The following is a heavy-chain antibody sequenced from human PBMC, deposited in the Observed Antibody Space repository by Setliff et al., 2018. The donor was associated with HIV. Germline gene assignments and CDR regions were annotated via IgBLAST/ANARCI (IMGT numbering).Heavy chain of an antibody. V-gene: IGHV1-46*01. CDR1: GYTFTSYY. J-gene: IGHJ3*02. Sequence: ASVTVSCKASGYTFTSYYMHWVRQAPGQGLEWMGIINPSGGSTSYAQKFQGRVTMTRDTSTSTVYMELSSLRSEDTAVYYCARVRPKNRYYNFWSGYFGAFDIWGQGTMVTVSS. CDR3: ARVRPKNRYYNFWSGYFGAFDI. CDR2: INPSGGST. D-gene: IGHD3-3*01.